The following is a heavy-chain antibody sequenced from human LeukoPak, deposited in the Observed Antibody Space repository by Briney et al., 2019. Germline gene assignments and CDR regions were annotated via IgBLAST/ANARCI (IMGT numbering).Heavy chain of an antibody. CDR1: GGSITSYY. CDR2: IYYSGST. V-gene: IGHV4-59*12. J-gene: IGHJ4*02. Sequence: SETLPLTCTVSGGSITSYYWSWIRQPPGKGLEWIGYIYYSGSTNYNPSLKSRVTISVDTSKNQFSLKLNSVTAADTAVYYCVREREKQWLFWGQGTLVPVSS. CDR3: VREREKQWLF. D-gene: IGHD6-19*01.